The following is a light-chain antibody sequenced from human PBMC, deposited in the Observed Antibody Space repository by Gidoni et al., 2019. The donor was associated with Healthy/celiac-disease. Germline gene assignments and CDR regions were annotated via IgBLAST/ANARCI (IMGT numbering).Light chain of an antibody. CDR1: QSVSSSY. Sequence: IVLTQSPGTLSLSPGERATLSCRASQSVSSSYLAWYQQKPGQAPRLLIYGASSRATGIPDRFSGSGSGTDFTLTISRLEPEDFAVYDCQQYRVFGQGTKVEIK. J-gene: IGKJ1*01. CDR3: QQYRV. V-gene: IGKV3-20*01. CDR2: GAS.